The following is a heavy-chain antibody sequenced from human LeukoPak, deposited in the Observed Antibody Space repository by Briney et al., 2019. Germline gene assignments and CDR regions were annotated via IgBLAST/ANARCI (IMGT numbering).Heavy chain of an antibody. J-gene: IGHJ3*01. V-gene: IGHV3-66*01. Sequence: GGSLRLSCAASGFTVSSNYMSWVRQAPGKGLEWVSVIYRVGSTHYADSVKGRFTISRDNSKNTLYLQMNSLRAEDTAVYHCARDRSGYANDAFDFWGQGTMVTVSS. CDR3: ARDRSGYANDAFDF. CDR1: GFTVSSNY. D-gene: IGHD3-3*01. CDR2: IYRVGST.